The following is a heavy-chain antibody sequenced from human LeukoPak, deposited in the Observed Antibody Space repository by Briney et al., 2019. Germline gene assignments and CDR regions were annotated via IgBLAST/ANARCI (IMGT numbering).Heavy chain of an antibody. Sequence: ASVKVSCKASGYTFTDYYLHWVRQAPGQGVEWMGWINPNSGGTNYAQTFQGRVTMTRDTSINTAYLELSRLRSDDTAVYYCARIGYNHYFDYWGQGTLVTVSS. J-gene: IGHJ4*02. V-gene: IGHV1-2*02. D-gene: IGHD5-24*01. CDR1: GYTFTDYY. CDR2: INPNSGGT. CDR3: ARIGYNHYFDY.